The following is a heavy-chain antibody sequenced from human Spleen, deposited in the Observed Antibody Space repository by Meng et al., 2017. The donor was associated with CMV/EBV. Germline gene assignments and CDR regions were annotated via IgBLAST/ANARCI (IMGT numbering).Heavy chain of an antibody. V-gene: IGHV3-7*01. CDR2: INRDGSQR. D-gene: IGHD4-23*01. J-gene: IGHJ6*02. CDR3: AREKGDYGGYYHYAMDV. Sequence: GESLKISCAASGFHFSTYWMSWVRQAPGKALEWVANINRDGSQRNYGDSVKGRFTISRANAKNSLYLQMNSLRAEDTAVYYCAREKGDYGGYYHYAMDVWGQGTTVTVSS. CDR1: GFHFSTYW.